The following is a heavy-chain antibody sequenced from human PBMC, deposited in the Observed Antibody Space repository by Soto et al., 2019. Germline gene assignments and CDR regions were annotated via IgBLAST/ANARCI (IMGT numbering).Heavy chain of an antibody. V-gene: IGHV3-21*01. J-gene: IGHJ4*02. Sequence: EVQLVEPGGGLVKPGGSLRLSCAASGFTFSSYSMNWVRQAPGKGLEWVSSISSSSSYIYYADSVKGPFTISRDNAKNSLYLQMNSLRAEDTAVYYCARKVELRGAFDYWGQGTLVTVSS. CDR3: ARKVELRGAFDY. CDR2: ISSSSSYI. D-gene: IGHD1-7*01. CDR1: GFTFSSYS.